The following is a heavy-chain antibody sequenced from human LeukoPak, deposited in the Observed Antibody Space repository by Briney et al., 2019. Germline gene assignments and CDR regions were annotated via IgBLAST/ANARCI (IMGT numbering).Heavy chain of an antibody. D-gene: IGHD5-12*01. CDR2: ISGSSNVI. CDR1: GFTFSSEN. J-gene: IGHJ5*02. V-gene: IGHV3-48*02. Sequence: PGGSLGLSCAASGFTFSSENMNWVRQTPGKGLEWVSYISGSSNVIYYADSVKGRFTISRDNAKNSLYLQMNSLREEDTAVYYCARGAGSSWFYRWGQGTLVIVSS. CDR3: ARGAGSSWFYR.